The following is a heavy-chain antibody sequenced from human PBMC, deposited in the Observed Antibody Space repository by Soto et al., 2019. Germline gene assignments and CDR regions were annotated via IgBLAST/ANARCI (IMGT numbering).Heavy chain of an antibody. CDR3: ASHPNNWITDY. V-gene: IGHV4-4*02. D-gene: IGHD1-20*01. Sequence: SETLSLTCAVSGGSISSSNWWSWVRQPPGKGLEWIGEIHHSGSTNYNPSLKSRVTISVDKSKNQFSLKLSSVTAADTAVYYCASHPNNWITDYWGQGTLVTVSS. J-gene: IGHJ4*02. CDR1: GGSISSSNW. CDR2: IHHSGST.